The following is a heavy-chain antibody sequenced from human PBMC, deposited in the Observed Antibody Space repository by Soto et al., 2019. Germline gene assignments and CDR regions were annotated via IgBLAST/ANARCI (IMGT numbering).Heavy chain of an antibody. Sequence: PSETLSLTCTVSGGSVSTGMKYWGWVRQPPGKALEFIGYMYKTGETLLNSSLKGRVTLSMETSKNQFSLTLSSVTAADTAVYFCMKARESGDFLGMSVWGPGTTVTVSS. CDR1: GGSVSTGMKY. V-gene: IGHV4-61*01. CDR2: MYKTGET. J-gene: IGHJ6*02. D-gene: IGHD3-10*01. CDR3: MKARESGDFLGMSV.